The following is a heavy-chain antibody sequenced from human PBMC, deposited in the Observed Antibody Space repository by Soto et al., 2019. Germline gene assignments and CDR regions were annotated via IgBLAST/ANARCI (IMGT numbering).Heavy chain of an antibody. CDR3: ARLMGYFSSTSCYLQWFDP. V-gene: IGHV4-59*08. D-gene: IGHD2-2*01. CDR2: IYYSGST. J-gene: IGHJ5*02. CDR1: GGSISSYY. Sequence: SETLSLTCTVSGGSISSYYWSWIRQPPGKGLEWIGYIYYSGSTNYNPSLKSRVTISVDTSKNQFSLELSSVTAADTAVYYCARLMGYFSSTSCYLQWFDPWGQGTLVTVSS.